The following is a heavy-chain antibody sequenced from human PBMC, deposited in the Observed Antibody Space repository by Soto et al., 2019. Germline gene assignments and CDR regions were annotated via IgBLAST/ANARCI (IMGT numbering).Heavy chain of an antibody. V-gene: IGHV1-69*06. J-gene: IGHJ6*02. D-gene: IGHD2-2*01. CDR1: GGTFSSYA. CDR2: IIPIFGTA. CDR3: ARDQIGYCSSTSCAGPYYYYGMDV. Sequence: SVKVSCKASGGTFSSYAISWVRQAPGQGLEWMGGIIPIFGTANYAQKFQGRVTTTADKSTSTAYMELSSLRSEDTAVYYCARDQIGYCSSTSCAGPYYYYGMDVWGQGTTVTVSS.